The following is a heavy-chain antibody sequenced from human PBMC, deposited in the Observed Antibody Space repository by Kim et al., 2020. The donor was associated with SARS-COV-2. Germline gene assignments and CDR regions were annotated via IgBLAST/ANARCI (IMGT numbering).Heavy chain of an antibody. J-gene: IGHJ6*02. CDR3: AKVISKSIYYYYGMDV. V-gene: IGHV3-23*01. CDR1: GFSFSSCS. D-gene: IGHD2-21*01. Sequence: GGSRRLSCAASGFSFSSCSMSGFRQAPGKGLEWVSALSGNGANTYYADSVKGRFTISRDNSKNTLYLQMNSLRVGEPSVYYCAKVISKSIYYYYGMDVWGHGPTVTVSS. CDR2: LSGNGANT.